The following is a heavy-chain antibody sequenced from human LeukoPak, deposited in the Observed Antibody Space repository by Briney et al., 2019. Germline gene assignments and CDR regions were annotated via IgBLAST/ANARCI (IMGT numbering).Heavy chain of an antibody. V-gene: IGHV3-74*01. Sequence: GESLKISCAASGFTFSSYWMNWVRQAPGKGLVWVSRINTDGSSTTYADSVKGRFTISRDNAKNTLYLQMSSLGADDTAVYYCARAEGEYNWFDPWGQGTLVTVSS. CDR3: ARAEGEYNWFDP. CDR1: GFTFSSYW. D-gene: IGHD1-26*01. CDR2: INTDGSST. J-gene: IGHJ5*02.